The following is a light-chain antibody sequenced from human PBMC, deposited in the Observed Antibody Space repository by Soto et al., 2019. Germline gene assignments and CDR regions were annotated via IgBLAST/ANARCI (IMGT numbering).Light chain of an antibody. J-gene: IGKJ4*01. CDR2: WAS. V-gene: IGKV4-1*01. Sequence: DIVMTQSPASLAVSLGERATINCKSSQSVLYSSNNKDYLAWYQQKPGQPPKLLIYWASTRESGVPDRFSGSRSGTDFTLAISSLQAEDVAVYYCQQYYSSPLTFGGGTKVEIK. CDR1: QSVLYSSNNKDY. CDR3: QQYYSSPLT.